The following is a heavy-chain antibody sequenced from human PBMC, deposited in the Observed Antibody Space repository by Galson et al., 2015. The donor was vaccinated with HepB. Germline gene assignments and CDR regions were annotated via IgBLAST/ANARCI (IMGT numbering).Heavy chain of an antibody. V-gene: IGHV3-30*02. Sequence: SLRLSCAASGFTFSSYGMHWVRQAPGKGLEWVAFIRYDGSNKYYADSVKGRFTISRDNSKNTLYLQMNSLRAEDTAVYYCAKDAPYGSGSYWGITGTTRGAILDYWGQGTLVTVSS. CDR1: GFTFSSYG. D-gene: IGHD3-10*01. CDR3: AKDAPYGSGSYWGITGTTRGAILDY. CDR2: IRYDGSNK. J-gene: IGHJ4*02.